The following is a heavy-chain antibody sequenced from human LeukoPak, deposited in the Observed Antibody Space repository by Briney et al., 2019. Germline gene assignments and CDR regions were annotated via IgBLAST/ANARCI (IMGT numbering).Heavy chain of an antibody. Sequence: ASVKVSCKASGYTFTGYYMHWVRQAPGQGLEWMGWINPHSGGTNYAQKFQGRVTMTRDTSISTAYMELSKLRFDDTAVYYCAREIDGYSSGWYWGGDYYYMDVWGKGTTVTVSS. J-gene: IGHJ6*03. D-gene: IGHD6-19*01. CDR1: GYTFTGYY. V-gene: IGHV1-2*02. CDR2: INPHSGGT. CDR3: AREIDGYSSGWYWGGDYYYMDV.